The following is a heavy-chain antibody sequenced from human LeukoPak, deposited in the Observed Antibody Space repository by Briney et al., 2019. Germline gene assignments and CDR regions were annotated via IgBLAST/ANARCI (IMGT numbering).Heavy chain of an antibody. V-gene: IGHV4-34*01. CDR1: GGSFSGYY. J-gene: IGHJ4*02. D-gene: IGHD5-24*01. CDR2: INHSGST. Sequence: SETLSLTCAVYGGSFSGYYWSWIRQPPGKGLEWIGEINHSGSTNYNPSLKSRVTISVDTSKNQFSLKLSSVTAADTAVYYCARGHGYNYDYWGQGTLVTVSS. CDR3: ARGHGYNYDY.